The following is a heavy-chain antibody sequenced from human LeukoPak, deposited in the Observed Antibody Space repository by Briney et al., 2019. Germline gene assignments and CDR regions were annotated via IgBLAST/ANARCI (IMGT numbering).Heavy chain of an antibody. D-gene: IGHD6-19*01. CDR3: ARDGGVGGWSDFDY. J-gene: IGHJ4*02. Sequence: GGSLRLSCAASGFTVSSNYMSWVRQAPGKGLEWVSLIYSGGVTYFADSVKGRFIISRDNSKNTLFLQMNSLRAEDTAVYYCARDGGVGGWSDFDYWGQGTLVTVSS. V-gene: IGHV3-53*01. CDR2: IYSGGVT. CDR1: GFTVSSNY.